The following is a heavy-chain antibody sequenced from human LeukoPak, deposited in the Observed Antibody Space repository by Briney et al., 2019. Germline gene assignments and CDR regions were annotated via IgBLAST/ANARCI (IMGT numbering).Heavy chain of an antibody. D-gene: IGHD5-18*01. V-gene: IGHV3-33*08. CDR2: IWYDGSNK. Sequence: GGSLRLSCAASGFTFSRYAMHWVRQAPGKGLEWVSLIWYDGSNKYYADSVKGRFTISRDNSKNTLNLQMNSLRAEDTALYYCARDRAMVVGSSWYYDYWGQGTLVTVSS. CDR3: ARDRAMVVGSSWYYDY. CDR1: GFTFSRYA. J-gene: IGHJ4*02.